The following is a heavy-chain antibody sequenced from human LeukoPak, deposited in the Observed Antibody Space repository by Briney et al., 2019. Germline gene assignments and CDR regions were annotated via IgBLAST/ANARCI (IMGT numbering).Heavy chain of an antibody. V-gene: IGHV3-64*01. CDR1: GFTFSDYA. CDR2: IGPIGVYT. Sequence: HSGGSLRLSCAASGFTFSDYAMHWVRQAPGKGLEFVSVIGPIGVYTYYANSVKGRFTISRDNSKSTVSLQMGSLRDEDMAVYYCARSPPGRTNWNYYDYWGRGTLVTVSS. J-gene: IGHJ4*02. CDR3: ARSPPGRTNWNYYDY. D-gene: IGHD1-1*01.